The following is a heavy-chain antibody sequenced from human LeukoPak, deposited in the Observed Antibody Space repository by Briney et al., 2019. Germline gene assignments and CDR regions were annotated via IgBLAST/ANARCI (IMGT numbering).Heavy chain of an antibody. J-gene: IGHJ4*02. CDR2: IKQDGSEK. Sequence: SGGSLRLSCAASGFTVSSNYMSWVRQAPGKGLEWVANIKQDGSEKYYVDSVKGRFTISRDNAKNSLYLQMNSLRAEDTAVYYCARRGIVVVPAAIDPLFDYWGQGTLVTVSS. CDR3: ARRGIVVVPAAIDPLFDY. CDR1: GFTVSSNY. V-gene: IGHV3-7*01. D-gene: IGHD2-2*02.